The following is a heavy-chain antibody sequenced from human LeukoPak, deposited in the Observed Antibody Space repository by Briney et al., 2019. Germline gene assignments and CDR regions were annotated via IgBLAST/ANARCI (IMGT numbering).Heavy chain of an antibody. CDR3: ARVRTLPAAVDY. V-gene: IGHV3-21*01. D-gene: IGHD2-2*01. CDR2: ISSSSSYI. J-gene: IGHJ4*02. CDR1: GFTFSSYS. Sequence: GSLRLSCAASGFTFSSYSMNWVRQAPGKGLEWASSISSSSSYIYYADSVKGRFTISRDNAKNSLYLQMNSLRAEDTAVYYCARVRTLPAAVDYWGQGTLVTVSS.